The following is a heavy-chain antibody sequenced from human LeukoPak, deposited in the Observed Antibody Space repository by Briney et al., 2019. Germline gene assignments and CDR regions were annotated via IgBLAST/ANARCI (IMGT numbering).Heavy chain of an antibody. CDR2: IRQDGSET. V-gene: IGHV3-7*01. J-gene: IGHJ6*03. CDR1: GFTFSSYC. Sequence: PGGSLRLSCAASGFTFSSYCMTWVRQAPGKGLEWVANIRQDGSETYYVDSLKGRFTISRDNAKNSSYLQMNSLTAEDTAIYFCAKSGRDDYDSTYYYMDVWGKGTTVTVSS. CDR3: AKSGRDDYDSTYYYMDV. D-gene: IGHD5-12*01.